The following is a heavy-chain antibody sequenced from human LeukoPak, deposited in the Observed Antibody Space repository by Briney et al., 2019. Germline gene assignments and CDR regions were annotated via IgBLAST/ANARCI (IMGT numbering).Heavy chain of an antibody. J-gene: IGHJ4*02. V-gene: IGHV4-4*02. CDR2: INHSGST. Sequence: SGTLSLTCAVSGGSISSSNWWSLVRQPPGKVLELIGEINHSGSTNYSPSLKSRVTISVDTSKNQFSLKLRSVSAADTAVYYWERYDILNGYYDYWGQGTLVTVSS. CDR1: GGSISSSNW. D-gene: IGHD3-9*01. CDR3: ERYDILNGYYDY.